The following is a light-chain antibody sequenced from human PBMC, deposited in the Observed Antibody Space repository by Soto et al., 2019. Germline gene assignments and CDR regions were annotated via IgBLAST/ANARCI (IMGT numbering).Light chain of an antibody. CDR3: QQYSTYASSLT. V-gene: IGKV1-5*01. CDR1: QNIDKW. J-gene: IGKJ5*01. Sequence: DFQLTQSPSTLSASAGDRVTITCLAIQNIDKWLAWYQQKPGKAPKILIYDASNLGSGVPSRFRGSGSGTEFTLTISSLQSDDFATYYCQQYSTYASSLTFGQGTRLEIK. CDR2: DAS.